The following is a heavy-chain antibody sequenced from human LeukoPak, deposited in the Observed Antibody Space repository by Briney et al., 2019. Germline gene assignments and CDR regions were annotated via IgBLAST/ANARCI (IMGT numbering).Heavy chain of an antibody. CDR3: TKKGCSGGACPYYDWYFDL. D-gene: IGHD5-12*01. J-gene: IGHJ2*01. CDR1: GFNFNSHC. CDR2: IKSDGGDI. V-gene: IGHV3-30*02. Sequence: GGSLRLSCVASGFNFNSHCMHWVRQAPGKGLEWVAFIKSDGGDISYADSVKGRFTISRDNSEHTLSLQMNSLRTEDTALYYCTKKGCSGGACPYYDWYFDLWGRGTLVTVSS.